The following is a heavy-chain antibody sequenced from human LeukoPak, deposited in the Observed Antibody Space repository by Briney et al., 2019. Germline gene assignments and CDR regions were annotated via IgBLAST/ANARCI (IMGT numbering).Heavy chain of an antibody. CDR1: GGSIRSSSYY. D-gene: IGHD6-13*01. V-gene: IGHV4-61*01. Sequence: SETLSLTCTVSGGSIRSSSYYWSWIRQPPGKGLEWIGYIYYSGSTNYNPSLKSRVTISVDTSKNQFSLKLSSVTAADTAVYYCTRGGFSSWYSTYWGQGTLVTVSS. J-gene: IGHJ4*02. CDR3: TRGGFSSWYSTY. CDR2: IYYSGST.